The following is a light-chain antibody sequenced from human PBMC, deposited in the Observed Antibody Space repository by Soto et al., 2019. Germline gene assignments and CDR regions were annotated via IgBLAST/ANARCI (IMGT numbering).Light chain of an antibody. Sequence: IVLARSGGARSSRRGPKATLTCRASQSVSSSYLAWYQQKSGQAPRLLIYGAPNRATGIPDRFNGSGSGTDFTLTISRLEPEDFAVYYCQQYGRSSWTFGQGTKVDIK. V-gene: IGKV3-20*01. CDR2: GAP. CDR3: QQYGRSSWT. CDR1: QSVSSSY. J-gene: IGKJ1*01.